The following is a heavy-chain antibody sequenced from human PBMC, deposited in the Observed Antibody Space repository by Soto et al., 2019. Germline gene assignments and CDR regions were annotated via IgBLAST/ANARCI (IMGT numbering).Heavy chain of an antibody. CDR1: GGTFSSYA. Sequence: QVQLVQSGAEVKKPGSSVKVSCKASGGTFSSYAISWVRQAPGQGLEWMGGIIPIFGTANYAQKFQGRVTITADKSTRTAYMELSSLRSEDTAVYYCARGGVVIAARPFYFDYWGQGTLVTVSS. D-gene: IGHD6-6*01. CDR2: IIPIFGTA. V-gene: IGHV1-69*06. CDR3: ARGGVVIAARPFYFDY. J-gene: IGHJ4*02.